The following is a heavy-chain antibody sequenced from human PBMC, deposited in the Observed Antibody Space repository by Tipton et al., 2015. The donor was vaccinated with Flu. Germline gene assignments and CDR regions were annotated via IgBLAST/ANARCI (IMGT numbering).Heavy chain of an antibody. Sequence: GLVKPSQTLSLTCAISGDSVSNNNAAWNWIRQSPARGLEWLGRTYCRSRCYDDYAVSVESRLTINADTSKNQFSLQLKSVTPEDTGVYYCARGTRGELVALFEYWGQGTLVTVSS. CDR3: ARGTRGELVALFEY. CDR1: GDSVSNNNAA. J-gene: IGHJ4*02. V-gene: IGHV6-1*01. D-gene: IGHD5-12*01. CDR2: TYCRSRCYD.